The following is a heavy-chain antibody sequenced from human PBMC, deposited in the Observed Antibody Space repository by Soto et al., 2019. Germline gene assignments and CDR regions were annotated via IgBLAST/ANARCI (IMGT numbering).Heavy chain of an antibody. CDR2: INESGST. J-gene: IGHJ4*02. D-gene: IGHD1-1*01. CDR3: ARGSGIVALPGELEDVNYDY. CDR1: GQSFSGHS. V-gene: IGHV4-34*01. Sequence: QVQLQQWGAGLVKPSETLSLSCAVYGQSFSGHSWAWIRQPPGKGLDWLGEINESGSTYYNPSLKSRVTISTDTSKNQFSLKLSSVSAADTAAYVCARGSGIVALPGELEDVNYDYWGQGTLVNVSS.